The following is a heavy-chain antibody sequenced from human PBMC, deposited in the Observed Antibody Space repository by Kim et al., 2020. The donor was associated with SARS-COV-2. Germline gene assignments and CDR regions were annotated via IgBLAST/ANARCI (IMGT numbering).Heavy chain of an antibody. D-gene: IGHD6-19*01. V-gene: IGHV4-39*01. CDR3: ARRYSSGWFYDY. Sequence: YCDARLKSRVTMSVDTSKNQFSLKRSAVTAADTAIYYCARRYSSGWFYDYWGQGTLVSVSS. J-gene: IGHJ4*02.